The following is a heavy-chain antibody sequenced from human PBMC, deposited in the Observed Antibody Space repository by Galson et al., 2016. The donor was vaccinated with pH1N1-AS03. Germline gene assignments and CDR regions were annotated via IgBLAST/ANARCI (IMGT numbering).Heavy chain of an antibody. J-gene: IGHJ5*02. D-gene: IGHD2-21*01. CDR1: DDSISSHY. CDR2: LYYSGSN. V-gene: IGHV4-59*11. CDR3: ARGSGVMVGAPFDP. Sequence: ETLSLTCIVSDDSISSHYWSWIRQPPGKGLEWIGCLYYSGSNNYNPSLRSRVTISADTSKNQFSLSLNFVTAADTAVYYCARGSGVMVGAPFDPWGQGTLVTVSS.